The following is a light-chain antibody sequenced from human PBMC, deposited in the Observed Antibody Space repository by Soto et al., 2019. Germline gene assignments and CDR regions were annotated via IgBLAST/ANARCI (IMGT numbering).Light chain of an antibody. Sequence: EIVMTQSPATLSVSPGERATLSCRASQSVNSNLAWYQQKPGQAPRLLIHDASTRATGIPVRFSGSGSGTEFTLTISSLQSEDFAVYYCQQYNNWPLGFGGGTKVEI. J-gene: IGKJ4*01. CDR3: QQYNNWPLG. CDR2: DAS. V-gene: IGKV3-15*01. CDR1: QSVNSN.